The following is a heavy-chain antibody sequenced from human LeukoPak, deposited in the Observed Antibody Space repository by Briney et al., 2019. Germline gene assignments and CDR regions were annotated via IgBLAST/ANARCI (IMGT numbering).Heavy chain of an antibody. D-gene: IGHD1-26*01. Sequence: PSETLSLTCTVSGGSISSYYWSWIRQPPGKGLEWIGYIYYSGSTNYNPSLKSRVTISVDTSKNQFSLKPSSVTAADTAVYYCAREKGHSGSYLDYYYGMDVWGQGTTVTVSS. CDR1: GGSISSYY. V-gene: IGHV4-59*01. J-gene: IGHJ6*02. CDR3: AREKGHSGSYLDYYYGMDV. CDR2: IYYSGST.